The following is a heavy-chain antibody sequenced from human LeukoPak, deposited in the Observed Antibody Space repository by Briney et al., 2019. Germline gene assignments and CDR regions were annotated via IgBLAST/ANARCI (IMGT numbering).Heavy chain of an antibody. CDR3: ARASIAAAGMGEYDY. CDR1: GGSFSGYY. D-gene: IGHD6-13*01. V-gene: IGHV4-34*01. J-gene: IGHJ4*02. CDR2: INHSGST. Sequence: PSETLSLTCAVYGGSFSGYYWSWIRQPPGKGLEWIGEINHSGSTNYNPSLKSRVTISVDTSKNQFSLKLSPVTAADTAVYYCARASIAAAGMGEYDYWGQGTLVTVSS.